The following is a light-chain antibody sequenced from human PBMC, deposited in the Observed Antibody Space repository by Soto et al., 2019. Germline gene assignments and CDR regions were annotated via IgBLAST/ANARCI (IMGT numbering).Light chain of an antibody. CDR1: DLGRKN. V-gene: IGLV3-21*02. Sequence: SYELTQPPSVSVAPGQTARITCGGNDLGRKNVHWYQQRPGQAPILVVFDDNDRPSGIPERFSGSNSGNVATLTISRAEAGDEADYYCQVWDGSIDQKVFGAGTKLTVL. CDR2: DDN. J-gene: IGLJ1*01. CDR3: QVWDGSIDQKV.